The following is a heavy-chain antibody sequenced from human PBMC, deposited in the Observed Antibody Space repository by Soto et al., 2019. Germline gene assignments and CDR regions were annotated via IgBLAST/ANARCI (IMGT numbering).Heavy chain of an antibody. D-gene: IGHD3-10*01. CDR3: ARDLYYYGSGSDPLRY. CDR1: GFTFSSYG. V-gene: IGHV3-33*01. J-gene: IGHJ4*02. CDR2: IWYDGSNK. Sequence: QVQLVESGGGVVQPGRSLRLSCAASGFTFSSYGMHWVRQAPGKGLEWVAVIWYDGSNKYYADSVKGRFTISRDNSKNTLYLQMNSLRAEDTAVYYCARDLYYYGSGSDPLRYWGQGTLVTVSS.